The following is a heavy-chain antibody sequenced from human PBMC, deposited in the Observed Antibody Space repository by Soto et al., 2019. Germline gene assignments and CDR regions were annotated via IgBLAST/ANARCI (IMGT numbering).Heavy chain of an antibody. J-gene: IGHJ6*02. D-gene: IGHD3-3*01. CDR1: GYTFTGYY. CDR2: INPNSGGT. Sequence: VKVSCKASGYTFTGYYMHWVRQAPGQGLEWMGWINPNSGGTNYAQKFQGRVTMTRDTSIGTAYMELSRLRSDDTAVYYCARERVVIGYYYYGMDVWGQGTTVTVSS. V-gene: IGHV1-2*02. CDR3: ARERVVIGYYYYGMDV.